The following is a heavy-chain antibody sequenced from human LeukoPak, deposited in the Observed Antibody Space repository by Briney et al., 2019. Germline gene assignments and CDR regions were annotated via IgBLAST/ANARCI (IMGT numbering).Heavy chain of an antibody. D-gene: IGHD2-8*01. CDR2: IYYTGST. J-gene: IGHJ3*02. CDR3: ARSLFYGVDAFDI. CDR1: GYSISSGFY. Sequence: SETLSLTCTVSGYSISSGFYWDWIRQPPGKGLEWVGSIYYTGSTYYNPSLKSRVTISVDTSKNQFSLKLSSVTAADTAVYFCARSLFYGVDAFDIWGQGTMVTVSS. V-gene: IGHV4-38-2*02.